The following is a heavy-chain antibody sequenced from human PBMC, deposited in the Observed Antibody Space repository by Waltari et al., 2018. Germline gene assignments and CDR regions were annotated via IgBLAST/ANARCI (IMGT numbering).Heavy chain of an antibody. CDR1: GFTFSSYA. D-gene: IGHD3-22*01. CDR2: ISGSGGST. Sequence: EVQLLESGGGLVQPGGSLRLSCAASGFTFSSYAMSWVRQAPGKGLEWVPAISGSGGSTYYADSVKGRFPISRDNSKNTLYLQMNSLRAEDTAVYYCAKESSSYYDSSGYYYWGQGTLVTVSS. CDR3: AKESSSYYDSSGYYY. J-gene: IGHJ4*02. V-gene: IGHV3-23*01.